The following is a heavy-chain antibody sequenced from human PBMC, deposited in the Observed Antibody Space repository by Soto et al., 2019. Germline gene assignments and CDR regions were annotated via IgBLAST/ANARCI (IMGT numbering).Heavy chain of an antibody. Sequence: GGSLRLSCAASGFILSGYAMDWVRQAPGKGLEYVSGISSNGVGTYYANSVQGRFTISRDNSKNTVYLQMGSLRPGDMAVYYCARRARPDFYYMDVWGKGTTVTVSS. J-gene: IGHJ6*03. V-gene: IGHV3-64*01. CDR1: GFILSGYA. CDR2: ISSNGVGT. CDR3: ARRARPDFYYMDV. D-gene: IGHD6-6*01.